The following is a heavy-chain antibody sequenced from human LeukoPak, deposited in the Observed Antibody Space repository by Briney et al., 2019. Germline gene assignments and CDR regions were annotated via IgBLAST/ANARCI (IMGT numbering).Heavy chain of an antibody. J-gene: IGHJ2*01. V-gene: IGHV3-66*01. CDR2: FYSGVRT. Sequence: GGSLRLSCEASGFAVTSNYMSWVRQAPGKGLEWVSTFYSGVRTFYSDAVKGRFTIDRDPSKNSLFLQMKSLRDEDTAVYFCTREVASEVTPTDWYFDLWGRGTLVTVSS. CDR1: GFAVTSNY. D-gene: IGHD4-23*01. CDR3: TREVASEVTPTDWYFDL.